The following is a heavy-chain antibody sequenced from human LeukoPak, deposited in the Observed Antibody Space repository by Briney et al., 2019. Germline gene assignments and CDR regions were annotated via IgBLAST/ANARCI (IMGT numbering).Heavy chain of an antibody. Sequence: ASVKVSCKASGYTFTGYYMHWVRQAPGQGLEWMGWINPNSGGTNYAQKFQGRVTMTRDTSISTAYMELSRLRSDDTAVYYCARPLRSHSSGYPSPFGYWGQGTLVTVSS. D-gene: IGHD3-22*01. CDR3: ARPLRSHSSGYPSPFGY. CDR1: GYTFTGYY. V-gene: IGHV1-2*02. J-gene: IGHJ4*02. CDR2: INPNSGGT.